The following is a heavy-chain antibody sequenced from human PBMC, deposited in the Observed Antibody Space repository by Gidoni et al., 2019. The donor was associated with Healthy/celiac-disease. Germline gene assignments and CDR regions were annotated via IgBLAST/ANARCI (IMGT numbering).Heavy chain of an antibody. CDR2: INHSGST. CDR1: GGSFSGYY. Sequence: VQLQQWGAGLLKPSETLSLTCAVYGGSFSGYYWSWIRQPPGKGLEWIGEINHSGSTNYNPSLKSRVTISVDTSKNQFSLKLSSVTAADTAVYYCARGGHSSWYYYNKGAYYYYGMDVWGQGTTVTVSS. D-gene: IGHD6-13*01. CDR3: ARGGHSSWYYYNKGAYYYYGMDV. V-gene: IGHV4-34*01. J-gene: IGHJ6*02.